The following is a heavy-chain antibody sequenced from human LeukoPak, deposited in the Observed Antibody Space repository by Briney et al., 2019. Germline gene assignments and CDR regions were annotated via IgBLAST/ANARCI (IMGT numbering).Heavy chain of an antibody. D-gene: IGHD1-20*01. CDR2: INSDGSTI. V-gene: IGHV3-74*01. CDR1: GFTFSSCA. Sequence: GGSLRLSCAASGFTFSSCAMHWVRQAPGKGLVWVSRINSDGSTITYADSVKGRFTISRDNAKNTLYLQMNSLRAEDTAVYYCARVTVSSSEVIFDYWGQGSLVTVSS. J-gene: IGHJ4*02. CDR3: ARVTVSSSEVIFDY.